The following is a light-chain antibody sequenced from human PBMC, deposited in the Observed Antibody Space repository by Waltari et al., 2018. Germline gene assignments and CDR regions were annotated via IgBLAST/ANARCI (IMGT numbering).Light chain of an antibody. CDR2: GAS. Sequence: DIQMTQSPSSLSASVGDRVTITCRASQSISSYLNWYQQKPGKAHKLLIYGASSLQSGVPSRFSGSGSGTDLTLTISSLQPEDFATYYCQQSYSTPYTFGQGTKLEIK. CDR3: QQSYSTPYT. CDR1: QSISSY. J-gene: IGKJ2*01. V-gene: IGKV1-39*01.